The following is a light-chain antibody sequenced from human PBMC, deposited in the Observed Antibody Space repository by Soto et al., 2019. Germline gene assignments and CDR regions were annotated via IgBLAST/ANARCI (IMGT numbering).Light chain of an antibody. CDR3: QQYNSYPWT. V-gene: IGKV1-5*03. CDR1: QSISSW. J-gene: IGKJ1*01. CDR2: KAS. Sequence: DIQMTQSPSTLSASVGERVTITCRASQSISSWLAWYQQKPGKAPKLLIYKASSLETGVPSRFGGSGSGTEFTLTISSLQPDDFATYYCQQYNSYPWTFGQGTKVEIK.